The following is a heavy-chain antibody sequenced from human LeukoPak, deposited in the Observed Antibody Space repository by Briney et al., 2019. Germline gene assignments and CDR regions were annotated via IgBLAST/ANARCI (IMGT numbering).Heavy chain of an antibody. CDR3: ARVGLLWFGELSSYGMDV. V-gene: IGHV3-21*01. D-gene: IGHD3-10*01. Sequence: GGSLRLSCAASGFTFSSYSINWVRQAPGKGLEWVSSISSSSSYIYYADSVKGRFTISRDNAKNSLYLQMNSLRAEDTAVYYCARVGLLWFGELSSYGMDVWGQGTTVTVSS. CDR2: ISSSSSYI. CDR1: GFTFSSYS. J-gene: IGHJ6*02.